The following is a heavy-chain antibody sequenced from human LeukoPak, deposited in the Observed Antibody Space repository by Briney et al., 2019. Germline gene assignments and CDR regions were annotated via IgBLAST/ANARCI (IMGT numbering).Heavy chain of an antibody. Sequence: GGSLRLSCVDSGFTFSSNWMSWVRQAPGKGLEWVANIKQDGSQKNYVDSVRGRFTISRDNAKNSLYLQMNSLRAEDTAVYYCARDRTAVTIFGVVIGYWGQGTLVTVSS. CDR1: GFTFSSNW. V-gene: IGHV3-7*01. J-gene: IGHJ4*02. D-gene: IGHD3-3*01. CDR2: IKQDGSQK. CDR3: ARDRTAVTIFGVVIGY.